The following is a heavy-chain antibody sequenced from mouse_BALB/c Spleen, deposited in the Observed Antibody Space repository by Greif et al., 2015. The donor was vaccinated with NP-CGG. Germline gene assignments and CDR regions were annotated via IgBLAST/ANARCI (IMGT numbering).Heavy chain of an antibody. J-gene: IGHJ1*01. Sequence: QVQLQQPGAELVKPGASVKLSCKASGYTFTSYWMHWAKLRPGQGFEWIGEINPSNGGTNYNEKFKRKATLTVDKSSSTAYMQLSSLTSEDSAVYYCTIGYYARDWYFDVWGAGTTVTVSS. D-gene: IGHD1-1*01. V-gene: IGHV1S16*01. CDR2: INPSNGGT. CDR1: GYTFTSYW. CDR3: TIGYYARDWYFDV.